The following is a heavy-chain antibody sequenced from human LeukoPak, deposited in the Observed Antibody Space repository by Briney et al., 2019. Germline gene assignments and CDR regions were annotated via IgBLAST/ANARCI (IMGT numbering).Heavy chain of an antibody. J-gene: IGHJ3*01. D-gene: IGHD6-6*01. CDR1: GFTFSSYW. CDR3: ARSSYSSSSSV. Sequence: GGSLRLSCAASGFTFSSYWMTWVRQAPGRGLEWVASINSDGSEGYYADVVKGRFTISRDNAKNSLYLQINSLRAEDTAVYYCARSSYSSSSSVWGQGTMVTVSS. CDR2: INSDGSEG. V-gene: IGHV3-7*03.